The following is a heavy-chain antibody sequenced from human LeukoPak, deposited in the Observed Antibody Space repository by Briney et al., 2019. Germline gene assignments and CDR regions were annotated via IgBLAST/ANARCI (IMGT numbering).Heavy chain of an antibody. J-gene: IGHJ5*02. V-gene: IGHV1-2*02. CDR1: GYTFTGYY. CDR2: INPNSGGT. Sequence: ASVKVSCKASGYTFTGYYMHWVRQAPGQGLEWMGWINPNSGGTNYAQKFQGRVTMTRDTSISTAYMELSRLRSDDTAMYYCARDPDYYDSSGYSWFDPWGQGTLVTVSS. D-gene: IGHD3-22*01. CDR3: ARDPDYYDSSGYSWFDP.